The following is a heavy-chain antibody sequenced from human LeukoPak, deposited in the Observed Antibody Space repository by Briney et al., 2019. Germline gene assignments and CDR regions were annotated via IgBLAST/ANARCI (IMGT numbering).Heavy chain of an antibody. V-gene: IGHV3-21*01. Sequence: GGSLRLSCAASGFTFSSYSMNWVRQAPGKGLGWVSSISSSSSYIYYADSVKSRFTISRDNAKNSLYLQMNSLGAEDTAVYYCASLTGRGDFDYWGQGTLVTVSS. CDR2: ISSSSSYI. J-gene: IGHJ4*02. CDR3: ASLTGRGDFDY. CDR1: GFTFSSYS. D-gene: IGHD1-14*01.